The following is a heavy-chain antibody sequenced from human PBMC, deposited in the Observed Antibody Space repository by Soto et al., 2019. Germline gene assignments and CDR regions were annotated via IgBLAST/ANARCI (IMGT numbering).Heavy chain of an antibody. CDR1: GGSINSYY. Sequence: QVQLQESGPRLVKPSETLSVTCNVSGGSINSYYWSWIRQSPGKGLEWIGYVYHTGDTNYNPSLKSRVTISVDPSKSQFSLKLSSVTAADTAVYFCARLGASRTLVWGQGTMVTVSS. CDR2: VYHTGDT. V-gene: IGHV4-59*01. CDR3: ARLGASRTLV. D-gene: IGHD7-27*01. J-gene: IGHJ3*01.